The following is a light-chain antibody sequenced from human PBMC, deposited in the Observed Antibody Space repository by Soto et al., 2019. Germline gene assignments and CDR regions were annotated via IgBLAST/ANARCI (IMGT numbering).Light chain of an antibody. Sequence: EIVLTQSPGTLSLSPGERATLSCRASQSVSSSYLAWYQQKPGQAPRLLIYGASSRATGIPDRFSGSGSGTDFTLTISRLEPEEFAVYYCHRYGSSSPITLG. CDR3: HRYGSSSPIT. CDR2: GAS. CDR1: QSVSSSY. J-gene: IGKJ5*01. V-gene: IGKV3-20*01.